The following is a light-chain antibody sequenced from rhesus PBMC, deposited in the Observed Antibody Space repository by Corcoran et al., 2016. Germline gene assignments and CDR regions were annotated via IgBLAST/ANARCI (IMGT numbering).Light chain of an antibody. J-gene: IGKJ2*01. Sequence: DIQMTQSPSSLSASVGDRVTITCQASQGISNWLAWYQQKQGKTPKLLIYVAAILQSGVPSRLSGSGSGTEFSLTISSLQPEDFATYYCQQHDSYPYTFGQGTKVEIK. CDR2: VAA. V-gene: IGKV1S4*01. CDR3: QQHDSYPYT. CDR1: QGISNW.